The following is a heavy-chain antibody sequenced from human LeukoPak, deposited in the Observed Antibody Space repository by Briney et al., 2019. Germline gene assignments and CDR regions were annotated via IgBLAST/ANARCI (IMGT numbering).Heavy chain of an antibody. CDR1: GFTFSSYA. V-gene: IGHV3-30-3*01. J-gene: IGHJ3*02. CDR3: ARETQQRQLSNPFEI. D-gene: IGHD6-13*01. Sequence: GRSLRLSCAASGFTFSSYAMHWVRQAPGKGLEWVAVISYDGSNKYYADSVEGQFTISRDNSKNTLYLQMNSLRADDTALYYCARETQQRQLSNPFEIWGQGTMVTVSS. CDR2: ISYDGSNK.